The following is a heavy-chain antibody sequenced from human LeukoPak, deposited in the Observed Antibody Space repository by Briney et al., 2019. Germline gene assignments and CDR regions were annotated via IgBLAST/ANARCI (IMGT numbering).Heavy chain of an antibody. V-gene: IGHV4-4*07. CDR2: VYISGTP. CDR3: VRDTRYDMDV. CDR1: GGSISSYY. J-gene: IGHJ6*03. Sequence: SETLSLTCTVSGGSISSYYWSWIRQPAGKGLEWIGRVYISGTPTYNPSLKGRVSMSVDTSRNQFSLRLNSATAADTALYYCVRDTRYDMDVWGKGTTVTVSS.